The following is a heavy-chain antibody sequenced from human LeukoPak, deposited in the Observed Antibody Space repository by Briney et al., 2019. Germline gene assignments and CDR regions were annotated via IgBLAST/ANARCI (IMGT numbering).Heavy chain of an antibody. CDR2: ISSGGST. CDR1: GFTFSSYA. J-gene: IGHJ4*02. CDR3: AKWAEYLGFDY. D-gene: IGHD2-2*01. Sequence: GGSLRLSCAASGFTFSSYAMSWVRQAPGKGLEWVSAISSGGSTYYADSVKGRFTISRDNSKNTLYLQMNSLRAEDTAVYYCAKWAEYLGFDYWGQGTLVTVSS. V-gene: IGHV3-23*01.